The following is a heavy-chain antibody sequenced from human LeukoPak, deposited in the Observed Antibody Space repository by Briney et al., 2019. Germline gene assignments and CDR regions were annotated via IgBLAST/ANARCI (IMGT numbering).Heavy chain of an antibody. CDR2: IYVDERTT. V-gene: IGHV3-74*01. CDR3: IRDFRSADL. CDR1: GFTFSNYW. Sequence: GGSLRLSCVASGFTFSNYWMHWVRQPPGKGLVWVSRIYVDERTTNYADSVKGRFTISRDNAKNTVYLEMNSLSVEDTATYYCIRDFRSADLWGQGTLVTVTS. J-gene: IGHJ5*02.